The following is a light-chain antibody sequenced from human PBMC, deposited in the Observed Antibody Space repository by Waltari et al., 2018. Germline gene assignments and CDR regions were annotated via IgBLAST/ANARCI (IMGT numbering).Light chain of an antibody. V-gene: IGLV2-14*04. J-gene: IGLJ3*02. CDR3: SSYTSSSTWV. CDR2: DVT. Sequence: WYQQPPGKAPKLMSYDVTKRPSGVSNRFSGSKSGNTASLTISGLQAEDEADYYCSSYTSSSTWVFGGGTKLTVL.